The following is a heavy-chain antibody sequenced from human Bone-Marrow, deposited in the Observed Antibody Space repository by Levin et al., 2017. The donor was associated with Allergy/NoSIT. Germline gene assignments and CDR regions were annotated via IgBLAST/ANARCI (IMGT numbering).Heavy chain of an antibody. J-gene: IGHJ6*02. CDR3: ARDYCSSTSCYTMSPYYGMDV. V-gene: IGHV1-2*04. Sequence: GESLKISCKASGYTFTGYYMHWVRQAPGQGLEWMGWINPNSGGTNYAQKFQGWVTMTRDTSISTAYMELSRLRSDDTAVYYCARDYCSSTSCYTMSPYYGMDVWGQGTTVTVSS. D-gene: IGHD2-2*02. CDR1: GYTFTGYY. CDR2: INPNSGGT.